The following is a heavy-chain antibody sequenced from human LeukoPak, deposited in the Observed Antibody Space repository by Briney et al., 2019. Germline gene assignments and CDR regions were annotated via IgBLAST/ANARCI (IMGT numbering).Heavy chain of an antibody. CDR3: TRVYPDVDFWSGYYLLDS. J-gene: IGHJ4*02. Sequence: PPGGSLRLSCAASGFTFSGHYMDWVRRAPGKGLEWVSAIRGSDGATYYADSVKGRFTISRDNSKNTLSLQMNSLRADDTAIYYCTRVYPDVDFWSGYYLLDSWGQGTLVTVSS. CDR2: IRGSDGAT. D-gene: IGHD3-3*01. CDR1: GFTFSGHY. V-gene: IGHV3-23*01.